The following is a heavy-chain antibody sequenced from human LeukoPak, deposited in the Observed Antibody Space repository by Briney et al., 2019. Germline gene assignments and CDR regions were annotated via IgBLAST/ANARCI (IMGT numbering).Heavy chain of an antibody. CDR1: GYTFNSYG. J-gene: IGHJ3*02. V-gene: IGHV1-18*01. CDR3: ARGLQENLAWLKAFSAFDI. Sequence: ASVKVSCKASGYTFNSYGISWVRQAPGQGLEWMGWISAYNGNTNYAQKLQGRVTMTTDTSTRTVHMELRSLRSDDTAVYYCARGLQENLAWLKAFSAFDIWGQGAMVTVSS. D-gene: IGHD5-24*01. CDR2: ISAYNGNT.